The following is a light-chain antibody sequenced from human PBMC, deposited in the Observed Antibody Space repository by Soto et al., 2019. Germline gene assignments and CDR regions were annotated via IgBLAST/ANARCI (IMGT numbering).Light chain of an antibody. CDR1: QSIGTY. CDR2: AAS. Sequence: DIQMTQSPSSLAASVGDRVTITCRASQSIGTYLNWYQRKIGKAPKLLIYAASSLQSGVPSRFSGSGSGTDFTLTISSLQPEDFATYFCQLSLSTPYIFGQGTKLEIK. V-gene: IGKV1-39*01. CDR3: QLSLSTPYI. J-gene: IGKJ2*01.